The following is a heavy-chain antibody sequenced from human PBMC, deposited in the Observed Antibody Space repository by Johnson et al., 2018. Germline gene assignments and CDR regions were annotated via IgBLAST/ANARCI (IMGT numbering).Heavy chain of an antibody. CDR3: SRVRGDYVYYMDV. V-gene: IGHV3-49*03. D-gene: IGHD5-24*01. J-gene: IGHJ6*03. CDR2: IRSKAYGMKT. CDR1: GFTFGEYA. Sequence: VWSGGVLVQPGLSLRLSCTGSGFTFGEYAMSWFRQAPGKGLEWVGFIRSKAYGMKTEYDASVKGRFTISRDDSKSIAYLQMKSLKTEDTAVYYCSRVRGDYVYYMDVWGKGTTVTVSS.